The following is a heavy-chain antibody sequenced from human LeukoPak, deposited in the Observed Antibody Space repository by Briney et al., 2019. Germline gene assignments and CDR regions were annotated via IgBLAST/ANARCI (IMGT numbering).Heavy chain of an antibody. CDR1: GFTFSSYA. V-gene: IGHV3-64*01. D-gene: IGHD3-10*01. Sequence: GGSLRLSCAASGFTFSSYAMHWVRQAPGKGLEYVSAISSNGGSTYYANSVKGRFTISRDNSKDTLYLQMGSLRAEDMAVYYCARVHGLLWFGEPLIGAFDIWGQGTMVTVSS. J-gene: IGHJ3*02. CDR3: ARVHGLLWFGEPLIGAFDI. CDR2: ISSNGGST.